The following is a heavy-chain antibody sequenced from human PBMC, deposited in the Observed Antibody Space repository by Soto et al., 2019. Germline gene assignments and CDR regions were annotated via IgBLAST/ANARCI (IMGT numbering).Heavy chain of an antibody. Sequence: SETLSLTCAVSGYSLSSGSYWGWIRQPPGKGPEWIASSYHGGTTFYNPSLKSRVTLSVDTSKNHYSLKLRSVTAADTAVYYCARVHVMVVAGSTFDYWGPGILVTVSS. CDR1: GYSLSSGSY. CDR2: SYHGGTT. D-gene: IGHD6-19*01. J-gene: IGHJ4*01. V-gene: IGHV4-38-2*01. CDR3: ARVHVMVVAGSTFDY.